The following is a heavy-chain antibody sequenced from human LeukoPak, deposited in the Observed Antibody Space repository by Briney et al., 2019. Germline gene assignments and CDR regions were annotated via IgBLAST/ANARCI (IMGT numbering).Heavy chain of an antibody. V-gene: IGHV3-74*01. J-gene: IGHJ4*02. Sequence: GGSLRLSCAASGFTFRNHWMHWVRQAPEKGLVWVSRIKSDGSITTYADSVKGRFTISRDNAKSILYLQMNSLRGEDTAVYYCTRDAAGLDYWGQGTLVTVSS. D-gene: IGHD1-14*01. CDR3: TRDAAGLDY. CDR1: GFTFRNHW. CDR2: IKSDGSIT.